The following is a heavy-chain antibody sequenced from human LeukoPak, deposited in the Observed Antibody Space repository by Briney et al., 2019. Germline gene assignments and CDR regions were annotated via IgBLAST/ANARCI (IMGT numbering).Heavy chain of an antibody. CDR2: IYYSGST. V-gene: IGHV4-39*07. CDR3: ARSKWLRFIVHWFDP. D-gene: IGHD5-12*01. J-gene: IGHJ5*02. CDR1: GGSISSYY. Sequence: SETLSLTCTVSGGSISSYYWGWIRQPPGKGLEWIGSIYYSGSTYYNPSLKSRVTISVDTSKNQFSLKLSSVTAADTAVYYCARSKWLRFIVHWFDPWGQGTLVTVSS.